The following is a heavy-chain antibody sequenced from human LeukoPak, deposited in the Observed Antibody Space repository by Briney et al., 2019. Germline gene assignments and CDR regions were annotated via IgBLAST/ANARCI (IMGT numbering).Heavy chain of an antibody. CDR1: GYTFTSHG. D-gene: IGHD1-26*01. J-gene: IGHJ4*02. Sequence: ASVKVSCKASGYTFTSHGLSWARQAPGQGLEWMGWISIYSGNTNYAQKFQDRISMTTDTSTSTAYMELRSLKSDDTAVYYCARDLFGLNSGTHPDYWGQGTLVTVSS. CDR3: ARDLFGLNSGTHPDY. CDR2: ISIYSGNT. V-gene: IGHV1-18*01.